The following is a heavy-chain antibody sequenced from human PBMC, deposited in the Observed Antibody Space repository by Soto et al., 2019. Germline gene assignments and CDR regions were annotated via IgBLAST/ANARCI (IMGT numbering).Heavy chain of an antibody. J-gene: IGHJ4*02. Sequence: EVQLLQSGGGLVQPGGSLRLSCAASGFTFSSYVMSWVRQAPGTGLEWVSAVSGGGGSTYYADSVKGRFTIARDNSRNPLYLQMSSLRAEDTAIYYCAKQYSTTWYERGTFYFDYWGQGTLVTASS. D-gene: IGHD6-13*01. V-gene: IGHV3-23*01. CDR1: GFTFSSYV. CDR3: AKQYSTTWYERGTFYFDY. CDR2: VSGGGGST.